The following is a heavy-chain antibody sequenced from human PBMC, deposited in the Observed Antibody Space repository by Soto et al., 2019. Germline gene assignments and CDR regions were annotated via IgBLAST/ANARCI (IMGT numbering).Heavy chain of an antibody. CDR2: IYYSGST. V-gene: IGHV4-30-4*01. J-gene: IGHJ6*02. CDR3: ASLNCSSTSCYPYGMDV. Sequence: QVQLQESGPGLVKPSQTLSLTCTVSGGSISSGDYYWSWIRQPPGKGLEWIGYIYYSGSTYYNPSLKGRVTISVDTSKNQFSLKLSSVTAADTAVYYCASLNCSSTSCYPYGMDVWGQGTTVTVSS. CDR1: GGSISSGDYY. D-gene: IGHD2-2*01.